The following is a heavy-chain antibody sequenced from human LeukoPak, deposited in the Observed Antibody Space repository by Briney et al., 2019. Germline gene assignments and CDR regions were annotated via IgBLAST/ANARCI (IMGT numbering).Heavy chain of an antibody. V-gene: IGHV1-2*02. CDR1: GYTFTDYF. J-gene: IGHJ4*02. Sequence: ASVKVSCKTSGYTFTDYFVHWVRQAPGQGLEWMGWINPNSGGTEYAQNVQGRVTMTTDTSTRTAYMELRSLRSDDTAMYYCARDPSNSSGYHAHFDSWGQGTLVTVSS. D-gene: IGHD3-22*01. CDR2: INPNSGGT. CDR3: ARDPSNSSGYHAHFDS.